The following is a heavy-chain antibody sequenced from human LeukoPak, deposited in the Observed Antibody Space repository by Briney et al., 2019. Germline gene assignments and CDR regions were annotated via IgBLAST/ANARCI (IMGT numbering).Heavy chain of an antibody. CDR1: NGSISGDTYF. CDR3: ARQTGSGLFILP. CDR2: MSSSGIS. V-gene: IGHV4-61*02. J-gene: IGHJ4*02. D-gene: IGHD3/OR15-3a*01. Sequence: PSQTLSLTCTVSNGSISGDTYFWSWIRQPAGKGLEWIGRMSSSGISTYSPSLKSQVSISIDTSKNQFSLRLTSVTAADTAVYYCARQTGSGLFILPGGQGTLVTVSS.